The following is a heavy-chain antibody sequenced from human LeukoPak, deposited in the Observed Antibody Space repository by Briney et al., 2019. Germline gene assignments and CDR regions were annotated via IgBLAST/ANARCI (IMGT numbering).Heavy chain of an antibody. J-gene: IGHJ6*03. Sequence: ASVKVSCKASGYTFTGYYMHWVRQAPGQGLEWMGWINPNSGGTNYAQKFQGRVTMTRDTSISTAYMELSRLRSDDTAVYYCARVPAAGTSVDYYYYYMDVWGKGTTVTVS. V-gene: IGHV1-2*02. CDR2: INPNSGGT. CDR3: ARVPAAGTSVDYYYYYMDV. D-gene: IGHD6-13*01. CDR1: GYTFTGYY.